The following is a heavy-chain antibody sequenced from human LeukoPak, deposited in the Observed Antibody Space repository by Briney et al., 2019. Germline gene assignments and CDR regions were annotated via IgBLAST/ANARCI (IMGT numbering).Heavy chain of an antibody. J-gene: IGHJ4*02. CDR3: ARDLTSYYFDY. D-gene: IGHD2/OR15-2a*01. CDR1: GFTVSNNY. CDR2: IYSGGST. Sequence: GGSLRLSCTASGFTVSNNYMSWVRQAPGKGLEWVSTIYSGGSTYFADSVKGRFTISRDNPKNTLYLQMNSLRAEDTAVYYCARDLTSYYFDYWGQGTLVTVSS. V-gene: IGHV3-66*01.